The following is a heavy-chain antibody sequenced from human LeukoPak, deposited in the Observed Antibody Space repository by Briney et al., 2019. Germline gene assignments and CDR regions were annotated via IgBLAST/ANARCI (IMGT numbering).Heavy chain of an antibody. CDR3: ARLATNPNVKSGYSD. CDR2: IYHSGTT. V-gene: IGHV4-30-4*08. J-gene: IGHJ4*02. Sequence: SETLSLTFTVSGGSISSSSYYWGWIRQPPGKGLEWIGYIYHSGTTYYKPSLKSRLTISVDTSENQFSLKMTSVTAADTAVYYCARLATNPNVKSGYSDWGQGTLVTVSS. CDR1: GGSISSSSYY. D-gene: IGHD3-3*01.